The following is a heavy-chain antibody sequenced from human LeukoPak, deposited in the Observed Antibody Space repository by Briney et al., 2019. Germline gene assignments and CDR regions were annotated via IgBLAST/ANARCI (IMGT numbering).Heavy chain of an antibody. Sequence: GGSLRLSCAASGFTFSSYAMSWVRQAPGKGLEWVSAISGSGGSTYYADSVKGRFTISRDNAKNSLYLQMNSLRAEDTALYYCAKDMYGGSSWYFDYWGQGTLVTVSS. D-gene: IGHD1-26*01. V-gene: IGHV3-23*01. CDR3: AKDMYGGSSWYFDY. CDR2: ISGSGGST. J-gene: IGHJ4*02. CDR1: GFTFSSYA.